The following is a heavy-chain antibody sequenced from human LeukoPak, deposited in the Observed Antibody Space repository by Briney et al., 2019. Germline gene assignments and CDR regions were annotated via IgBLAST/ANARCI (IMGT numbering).Heavy chain of an antibody. V-gene: IGHV1-69*01. J-gene: IGHJ4*02. D-gene: IGHD4-23*01. CDR3: ARYDHGGNSGGYFDY. CDR2: IIPIFGTA. CDR1: GGTFSSYA. Sequence: SVKVSCKASGGTFSSYAISWVRQAPGQGLEWMGGIIPIFGTANYAQKFRGRVTITADESTSTACMELSSLRSEDTAVYYCARYDHGGNSGGYFDYWGQGTLVTVSS.